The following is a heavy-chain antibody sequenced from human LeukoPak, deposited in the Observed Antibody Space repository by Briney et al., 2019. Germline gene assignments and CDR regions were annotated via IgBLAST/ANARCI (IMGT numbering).Heavy chain of an antibody. CDR2: IYHSGST. Sequence: SETLSLTCAVSGYSISSGYYWGWIRQPPGKGLEWIGSIYHSGSTYYNPSLKSRVTISVDTSKNQFSLKLSSVTAADTAVYYCARDQRRWPTDHYYYCMDVWGKGTTVTVSS. CDR3: ARDQRRWPTDHYYYCMDV. J-gene: IGHJ6*03. D-gene: IGHD4-23*01. V-gene: IGHV4-38-2*02. CDR1: GYSISSGYY.